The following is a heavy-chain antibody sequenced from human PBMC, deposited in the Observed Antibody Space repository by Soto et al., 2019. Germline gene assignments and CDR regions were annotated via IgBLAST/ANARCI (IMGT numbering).Heavy chain of an antibody. J-gene: IGHJ4*02. CDR3: ARADYELYYFDY. D-gene: IGHD4-17*01. CDR1: GFTFSSYG. V-gene: IGHV3-33*01. CDR2: IWYDGSNK. Sequence: GGSLRLSCAASGFTFSSYGMHWVRQAPGKGLEWVAVIWYDGSNKYYADSVKGRFTISRDNSKNTLYLQMNSLRAEDTAVYYCARADYELYYFDYWGQGTLVTVSS.